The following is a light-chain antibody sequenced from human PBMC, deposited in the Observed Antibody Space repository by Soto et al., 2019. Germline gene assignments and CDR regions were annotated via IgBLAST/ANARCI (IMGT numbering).Light chain of an antibody. V-gene: IGKV3-15*01. Sequence: EIVMTQSPATLSVSPGGRATLSCRASQSVSSNLAWYQQKPGQAPRLLIYGASTRATGIPARFSGSGSGTEFTLTISSLQSEDFAVYFCQQRSNWPPAFGQGTKVDIK. CDR1: QSVSSN. J-gene: IGKJ1*01. CDR2: GAS. CDR3: QQRSNWPPA.